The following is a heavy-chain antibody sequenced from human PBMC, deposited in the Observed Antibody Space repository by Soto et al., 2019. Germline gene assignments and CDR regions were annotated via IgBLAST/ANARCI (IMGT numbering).Heavy chain of an antibody. CDR3: ASGQQLVRNY. CDR2: IYHSGST. CDR1: GGSISSGGYS. D-gene: IGHD6-13*01. J-gene: IGHJ4*02. V-gene: IGHV4-30-2*01. Sequence: QLQLQESGSGLVKPSQTLSLTCAVSGGSISSGGYSWSWIRQPPGKGLEWIGYIYHSGSTYYTPSPKGRVTISVDRSKNQFSPKLSSVTAADTAVYYCASGQQLVRNYWGQGTLVTVSS.